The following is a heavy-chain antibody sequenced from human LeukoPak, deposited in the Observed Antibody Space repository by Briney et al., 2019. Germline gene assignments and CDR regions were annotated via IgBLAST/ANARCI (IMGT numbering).Heavy chain of an antibody. CDR2: IYHTGRT. J-gene: IGHJ5*02. CDR3: ARSVVVIAVNAYNWFDP. D-gene: IGHD2-21*01. V-gene: IGHV4-30-2*01. Sequence: SETLSLTCAVSGGSISSGGYSWSWIRQPPGKGLEWIGYIYHTGRTYYNPSLRSRVTISVDTSKNQFSLRLSSVTAADTAVYYCARSVVVIAVNAYNWFDPWGQGTLVTVSS. CDR1: GGSISSGGYS.